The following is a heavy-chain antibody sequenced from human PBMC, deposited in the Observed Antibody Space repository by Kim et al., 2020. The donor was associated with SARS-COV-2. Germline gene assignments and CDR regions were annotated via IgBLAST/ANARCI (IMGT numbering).Heavy chain of an antibody. Sequence: ASVKVSCKSSGYTFTSYAMHWVCQAPGQRLEWMGWINAGNGNTKYSQKFQGRVTITRDTSASTAYMELSSLRSEDTAVYYCARDEGRITMVQGGYWYFDLWGRGTLVTVSS. CDR3: ARDEGRITMVQGGYWYFDL. V-gene: IGHV1-3*01. J-gene: IGHJ2*01. D-gene: IGHD3-10*01. CDR2: INAGNGNT. CDR1: GYTFTSYA.